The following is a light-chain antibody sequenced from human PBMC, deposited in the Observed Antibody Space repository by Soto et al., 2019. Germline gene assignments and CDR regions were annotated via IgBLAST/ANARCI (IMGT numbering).Light chain of an antibody. CDR2: LGS. V-gene: IGKV2-28*01. CDR3: MQALQAPLT. Sequence: DIVITQSPLSLPVTPGEPASISCSSSQSLLHSNGYNYLDWYLQKPGQSPQLLIYLGSNRSSGVPDRFSGSGSGTDFTLKISRVEAEDVGFYYCMQALQAPLTFGQGTKVDIK. J-gene: IGKJ1*01. CDR1: QSLLHSNGYNY.